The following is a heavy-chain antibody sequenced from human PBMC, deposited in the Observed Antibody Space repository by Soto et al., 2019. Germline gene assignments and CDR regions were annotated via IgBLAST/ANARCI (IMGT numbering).Heavy chain of an antibody. D-gene: IGHD4-17*01. CDR2: ISYDGSNK. CDR1: GFTFSSYG. V-gene: IGHV3-30*18. J-gene: IGHJ4*02. CDR3: AKALIRMTTVTYFDY. Sequence: QVQLVESGGGVVQPGRSLRLSCAASGFTFSSYGMHWVRQAPGKGLEWVAVISYDGSNKYYADSVKGRFTTSRDNSKNTLYLRMNSLRAEDTAVYYCAKALIRMTTVTYFDYWGQGTLVTVSS.